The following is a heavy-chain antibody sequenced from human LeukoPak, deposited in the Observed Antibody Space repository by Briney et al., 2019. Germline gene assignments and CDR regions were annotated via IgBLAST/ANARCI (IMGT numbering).Heavy chain of an antibody. CDR3: ARIPRDIVVVVAATPVDWFDP. CDR2: INHSGST. J-gene: IGHJ5*02. V-gene: IGHV4-34*01. Sequence: SETLSLTCAVYGGSFSGYYWSWIRQPPGKGLEWIGEINHSGSTNYNPSLKSRVTISVDTSKNQFSLKLSSVTAADTAVYYCARIPRDIVVVVAATPVDWFDPWGQGTLVTVSS. CDR1: GGSFSGYY. D-gene: IGHD2-15*01.